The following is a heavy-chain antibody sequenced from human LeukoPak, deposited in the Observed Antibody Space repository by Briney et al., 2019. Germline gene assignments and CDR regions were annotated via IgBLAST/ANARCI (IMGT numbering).Heavy chain of an antibody. CDR2: IYTGGST. J-gene: IGHJ4*02. CDR1: GGSISSGSYY. Sequence: SQTLSLTCTVSGGSISSGSYYWSWIRQPAGKGLEWIGRIYTGGSTNYNPSLKSRVTISVDTSKNQFSLKLSSVTAADTAVYYCARGVPNIVGARDWGQGTLVTVSS. D-gene: IGHD1-26*01. V-gene: IGHV4-61*02. CDR3: ARGVPNIVGARD.